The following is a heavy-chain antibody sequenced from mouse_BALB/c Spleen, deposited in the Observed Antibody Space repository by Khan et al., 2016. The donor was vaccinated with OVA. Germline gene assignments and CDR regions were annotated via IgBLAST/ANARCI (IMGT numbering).Heavy chain of an antibody. V-gene: IGHV5-6*01. CDR2: VSTGGSYT. Sequence: EVELVESGGDLVKPGGSLKLSCAASGFTFSTYGMSWVRQAPDKRLEWVATVSTGGSYTYYPDSVKGRFTISRDNAKHTLYLQMSGLRSEDTAMFYCTSLAYYYDSEGFAYWGQGTLVTVSA. CDR1: GFTFSTYG. J-gene: IGHJ3*01. D-gene: IGHD1-1*01. CDR3: TSLAYYYDSEGFAY.